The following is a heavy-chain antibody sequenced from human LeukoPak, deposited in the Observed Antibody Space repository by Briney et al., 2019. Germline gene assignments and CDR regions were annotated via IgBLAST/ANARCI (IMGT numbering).Heavy chain of an antibody. Sequence: GASVKVSCKVSGYTLTELSMHWVRQAPGKGLEWMGGFDPEDGETIYAQKFQGRVTMTEDTSTDTAYMELSSLRSEDTAVYYCEAYCSSGWYFFDYWGQGTLVTVSS. J-gene: IGHJ4*02. CDR2: FDPEDGET. V-gene: IGHV1-24*01. D-gene: IGHD6-19*01. CDR1: GYTLTELS. CDR3: EAYCSSGWYFFDY.